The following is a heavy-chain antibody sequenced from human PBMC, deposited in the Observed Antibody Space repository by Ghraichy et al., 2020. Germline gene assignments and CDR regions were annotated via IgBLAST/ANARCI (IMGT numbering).Heavy chain of an antibody. V-gene: IGHV4-34*01. Sequence: SETLSLTCAVYGGSFSGYYWSWIRQPPGKGLEWIGEINHSGSTNYNPSLKSRVTISVDTSKNQFSLKLSSVTAADTAVYYCARAYYDFWSGYYSGNAFDIWGQGTMVTVSS. CDR1: GGSFSGYY. CDR3: ARAYYDFWSGYYSGNAFDI. J-gene: IGHJ3*02. D-gene: IGHD3-3*01. CDR2: INHSGST.